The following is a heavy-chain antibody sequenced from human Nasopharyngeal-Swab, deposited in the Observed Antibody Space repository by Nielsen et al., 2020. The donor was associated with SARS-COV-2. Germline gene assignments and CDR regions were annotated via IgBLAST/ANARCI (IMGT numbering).Heavy chain of an antibody. J-gene: IGHJ6*03. CDR1: GGSFSGYY. CDR3: ARGLSGIVPGPILGLGPYYSYYYMDV. V-gene: IGHV4-34*01. Sequence: SETLSLTCAVYGGSFSGYYWSWIRQPPGKGLEWIGEINHSGSTNYNPSLKSRVTISVDTSKNQFSLKLSSVTAADTAVYYCARGLSGIVPGPILGLGPYYSYYYMDVRGKGTTVTASS. D-gene: IGHD2-2*01. CDR2: INHSGST.